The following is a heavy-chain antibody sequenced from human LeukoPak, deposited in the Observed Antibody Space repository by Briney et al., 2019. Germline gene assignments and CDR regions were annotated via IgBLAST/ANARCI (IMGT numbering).Heavy chain of an antibody. Sequence: GGSLRLSCAASGFTFSSYSMNWVRQAPGKGLEWVSSISSSSSYIYYADSVKGRFTISRDNAKNTLYLQMNSLRAEDTAVYYCARVDLSQRRDYEIDYWGQGTLVTVSS. D-gene: IGHD3-16*01. CDR1: GFTFSSYS. CDR2: ISSSSSYI. J-gene: IGHJ4*02. CDR3: ARVDLSQRRDYEIDY. V-gene: IGHV3-21*01.